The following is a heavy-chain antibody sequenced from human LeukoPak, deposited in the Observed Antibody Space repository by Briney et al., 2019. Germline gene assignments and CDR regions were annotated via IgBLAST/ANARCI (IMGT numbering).Heavy chain of an antibody. Sequence: ASVKVSCKGSGYTFNAYYIHWVRQAPGQGLEWMGWINPKTGGTDSAQSFQGRVTMTRDTSISTAYMELSRLRSDDTAVYYCARVLSSGNPIFDYWGQGTLVTVSS. J-gene: IGHJ4*02. D-gene: IGHD6-19*01. CDR2: INPKTGGT. V-gene: IGHV1-2*02. CDR1: GYTFNAYY. CDR3: ARVLSSGNPIFDY.